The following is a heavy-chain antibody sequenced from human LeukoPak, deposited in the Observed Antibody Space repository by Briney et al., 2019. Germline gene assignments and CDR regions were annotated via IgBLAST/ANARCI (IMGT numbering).Heavy chain of an antibody. V-gene: IGHV3-30*09. CDR1: RFTFTTFSDYV. D-gene: IGHD3-22*01. CDR2: VSYDGGSE. CDR3: AKARGNYYDSSGYYQAPLDY. Sequence: GGSLRLSCAASRFTFTTFSDYVMHWARQAPGKGLEWVAAVSYDGGSEYYADSVKGRFAVSRDNSKNTLYLQMNSLRAEDTAVYYCAKARGNYYDSSGYYQAPLDYWGQGTLVTVSS. J-gene: IGHJ4*02.